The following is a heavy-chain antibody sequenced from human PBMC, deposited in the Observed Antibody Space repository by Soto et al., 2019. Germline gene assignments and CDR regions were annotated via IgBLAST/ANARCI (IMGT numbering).Heavy chain of an antibody. J-gene: IGHJ4*02. V-gene: IGHV4-59*12. CDR3: VRVGVGIGNHFDS. CDR1: NSSISGFY. Sequence: SETLSLTCSVSNSSISGFYWTWIRQPPGKILEWIGYIHYSGRTDYNPSLTSRATMSVDTSKNQFSLNLKSITAADTAVYYCVRVGVGIGNHFDSWGRGTLVTVSS. D-gene: IGHD1-26*01. CDR2: IHYSGRT.